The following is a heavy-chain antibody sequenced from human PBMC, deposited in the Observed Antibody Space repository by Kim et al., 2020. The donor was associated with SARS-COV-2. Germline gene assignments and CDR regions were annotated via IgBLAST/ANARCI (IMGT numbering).Heavy chain of an antibody. D-gene: IGHD6-19*01. J-gene: IGHJ6*02. Sequence: KGRFTSSRDNGKNSLYLQMNSLRAEDTALYYCARGRKQWLTYYYYYGMDVWGQGTTVTVSS. CDR3: ARGRKQWLTYYYYYGMDV. V-gene: IGHV3-20*03.